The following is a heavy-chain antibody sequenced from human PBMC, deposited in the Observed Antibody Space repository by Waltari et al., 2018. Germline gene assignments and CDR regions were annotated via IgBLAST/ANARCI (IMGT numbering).Heavy chain of an antibody. J-gene: IGHJ4*02. V-gene: IGHV4-39*01. CDR3: ARLGTVTHSPDY. CDR1: GGSISSSIYH. Sequence: QLQLQESGPGLVKPSETLSLPCTVSGGSISSSIYHWGWVRRPPGKGRGWFGSIYLSGSTYYTPSLKSRVTISVDTSKNQFSLKLSSVTAADTAVYYCARLGTVTHSPDYWGQGTLVTVSS. D-gene: IGHD4-17*01. CDR2: IYLSGST.